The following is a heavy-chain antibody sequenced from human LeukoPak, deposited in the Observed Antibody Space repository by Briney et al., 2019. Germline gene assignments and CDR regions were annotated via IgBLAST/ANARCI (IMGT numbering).Heavy chain of an antibody. D-gene: IGHD6-13*01. V-gene: IGHV1-3*01. CDR3: AAAGTDYFDY. J-gene: IGHJ4*02. CDR2: INAGNGNT. CDR1: GYTFTSYA. Sequence: ASVKVSCKASGYTFTSYAMHWVRQAPGQRLEWMGWINAGNGNTKYPQKFQGRVTITRDTSASTAYMELSSLRSEDTAVYYCAAAGTDYFDYWGQGTLVTVSS.